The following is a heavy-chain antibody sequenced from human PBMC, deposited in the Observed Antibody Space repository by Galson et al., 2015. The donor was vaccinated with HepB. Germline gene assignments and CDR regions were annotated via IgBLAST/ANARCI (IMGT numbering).Heavy chain of an antibody. CDR2: ISFDGSDK. CDR1: GFTFSSYA. V-gene: IGHV3-30*18. D-gene: IGHD2-2*01. CDR3: AKGGPRVYCSGTSCYPYYFDQ. Sequence: SLRLSCAASGFTFSSYAMHWVRQAPGKELEWVALISFDGSDKFYADSVKGRFTISRDNSKNTLYLRMDSLRAEDTAVYYCAKGGPRVYCSGTSCYPYYFDQWGQGTLVTVSS. J-gene: IGHJ4*02.